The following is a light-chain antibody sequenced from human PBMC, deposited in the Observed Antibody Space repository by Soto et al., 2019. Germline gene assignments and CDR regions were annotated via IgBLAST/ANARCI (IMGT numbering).Light chain of an antibody. J-gene: IGKJ2*01. CDR3: QQSYTVPRT. V-gene: IGKV1-39*01. CDR1: QSIGSH. Sequence: DIQMIQSPSSLSATVGVRVSITCRASQSIGSHLNWYQQKAGQAPKLLIYGASILQSGAPSRFSGSGSGTDFNLTIISLQPEDFATYYCQQSYTVPRTFGKGTRLEI. CDR2: GAS.